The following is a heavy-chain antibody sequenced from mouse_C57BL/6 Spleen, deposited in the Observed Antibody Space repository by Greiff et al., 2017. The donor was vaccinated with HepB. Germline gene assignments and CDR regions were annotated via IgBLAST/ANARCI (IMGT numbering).Heavy chain of an antibody. CDR2: INPNNGGT. CDR3: ARPHYYGSSYCWFAY. D-gene: IGHD1-1*01. J-gene: IGHJ3*01. CDR1: GYTFTDYN. Sequence: EVQLQQSGPELVKPGASVKIPCKASGYTFTDYNMDWVKQSHGKSLEWIGDINPNNGGTIYNQKFKGKATLTVDKSSSTAYMELRSLTSEDTAVYYCARPHYYGSSYCWFAYWGQGTLVTVSA. V-gene: IGHV1-18*01.